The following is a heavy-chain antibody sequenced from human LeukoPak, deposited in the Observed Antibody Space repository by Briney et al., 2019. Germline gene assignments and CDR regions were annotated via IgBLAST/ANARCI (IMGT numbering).Heavy chain of an antibody. CDR3: ARDSGPYYYYGMDV. V-gene: IGHV3-33*01. Sequence: PGGSLRLSCAASGFTLSSYGMHWVRHAPSRGLEWVAVIWYDGSNKYCADSVKGRFTISRDNSKNTLYLQMNSLRAEDTAVYYCARDSGPYYYYGMDVWGQGTTVTVSS. CDR2: IWYDGSNK. J-gene: IGHJ6*02. CDR1: GFTLSSYG. D-gene: IGHD1-1*01.